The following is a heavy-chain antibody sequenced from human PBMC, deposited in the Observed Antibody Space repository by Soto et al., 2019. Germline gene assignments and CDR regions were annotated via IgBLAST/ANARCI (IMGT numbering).Heavy chain of an antibody. Sequence: PGGSLRLSCAASGFTFSSYAMSWVRQAPGKGLEWVSAISGSGGSTYYADSVKGRFTISRDNSKNTLYLQMNSLRAEDTPVYYCAKVGSSGWYFDYWGQGTLVTVSS. CDR2: ISGSGGST. CDR1: GFTFSSYA. D-gene: IGHD6-19*01. V-gene: IGHV3-23*01. CDR3: AKVGSSGWYFDY. J-gene: IGHJ4*02.